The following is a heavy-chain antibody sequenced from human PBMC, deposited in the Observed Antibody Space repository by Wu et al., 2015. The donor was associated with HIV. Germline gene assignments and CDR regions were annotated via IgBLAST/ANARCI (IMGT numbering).Heavy chain of an antibody. J-gene: IGHJ4*02. CDR3: ASGLPLYYDSSGSFVFFDY. V-gene: IGHV1-69*12. Sequence: QVQLVQSGAEVKKPGSSVKVSCKASGGTFSSYAISWVRQAPGQGLEWMGGIIPIFGTANYAQKFQGRVTITADESTSTAYMELSSLRSEDTAVYYCASGLPLYYDSSGSFVFFDYWGQGTLVTVSS. CDR2: IIPIFGTA. D-gene: IGHD3-22*01. CDR1: GGTFSSYA.